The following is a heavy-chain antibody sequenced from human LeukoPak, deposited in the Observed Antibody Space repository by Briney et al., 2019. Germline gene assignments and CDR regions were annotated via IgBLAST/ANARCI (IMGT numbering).Heavy chain of an antibody. CDR1: GGSFSGYY. CDR3: ARDGPLYYYDSSGYSKPVDAFDI. D-gene: IGHD3-22*01. V-gene: IGHV4-34*01. CDR2: INHSGST. Sequence: SETLSLTCAVYGGSFSGYYWSWIRQPPGKGLEWIGEINHSGSTNYNPSLKSRVTISVDTSKNQFSLKLSSVTAADTAVYYCARDGPLYYYDSSGYSKPVDAFDIWGQGTMVTVS. J-gene: IGHJ3*02.